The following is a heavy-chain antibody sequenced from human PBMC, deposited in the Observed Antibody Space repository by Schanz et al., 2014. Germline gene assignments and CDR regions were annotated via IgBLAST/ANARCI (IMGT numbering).Heavy chain of an antibody. CDR2: IIPVLNIA. D-gene: IGHD3-10*01. V-gene: IGHV1-69*02. CDR1: GGTFSSYT. CDR3: ARAKRFGDMDV. Sequence: QLQLVQSGAEVKKPGSSVKVSCKLSGGTFSSYTISWMRQAPGQGLEWMGKIIPVLNIATYAQRFQGRVSITADTSTSTAYMELRNLRSDDTAVYYCARAKRFGDMDVWGQGTTVTGSS. J-gene: IGHJ6*02.